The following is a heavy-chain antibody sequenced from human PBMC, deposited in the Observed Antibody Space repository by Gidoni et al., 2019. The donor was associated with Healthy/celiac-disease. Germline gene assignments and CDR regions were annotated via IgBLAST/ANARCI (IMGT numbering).Heavy chain of an antibody. J-gene: IGHJ3*02. V-gene: IGHV3-21*01. CDR1: GFPFGTYR. CDR2: ISSSSSSI. Sequence: EVQLVESGGGLVKPGGSLRLSWAASGFPFGTYRMNWGRPGPGKGLEWVSSISSSSSSIYYADSVKGRFTISRDNAKNSLYLQMNSLRAEDTAVYYCARDFTPLDYYDSSGYYYPDAFDIWGQGTMVTVSS. CDR3: ARDFTPLDYYDSSGYYYPDAFDI. D-gene: IGHD3-22*01.